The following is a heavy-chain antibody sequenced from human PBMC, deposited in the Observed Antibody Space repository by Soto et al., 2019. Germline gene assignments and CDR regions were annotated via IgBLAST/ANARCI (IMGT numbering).Heavy chain of an antibody. V-gene: IGHV3-23*01. J-gene: IGHJ4*02. Sequence: EVQLLESGGGLVQPVGSLRLSCAASGFTFSSYAMSWVRQAPGKGLEWVSALSGSGVSTYYADSVKGRFTISRDNSKNTLYLQMNSLRAEDTAVYYCAKELHSSSGWSQVIYWGQGTLVTVSS. D-gene: IGHD6-19*01. CDR3: AKELHSSSGWSQVIY. CDR1: GFTFSSYA. CDR2: LSGSGVST.